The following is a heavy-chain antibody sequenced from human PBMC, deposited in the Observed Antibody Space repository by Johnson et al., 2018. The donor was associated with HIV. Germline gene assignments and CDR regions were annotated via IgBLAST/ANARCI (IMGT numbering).Heavy chain of an antibody. V-gene: IGHV3-66*02. Sequence: VQLVESGGGLIHPGGSLRLSCVASGFTVSDNYMSWVRQAPGKGLEWVSIIYSGGTAYYADSVRGRFTVSRDDSKNTLYLQMNSLRAEDTAVYYCARCMIVVVITDAFDIWGQGTMVTVSS. CDR2: IYSGGTA. CDR1: GFTVSDNY. J-gene: IGHJ3*02. D-gene: IGHD3-22*01. CDR3: ARCMIVVVITDAFDI.